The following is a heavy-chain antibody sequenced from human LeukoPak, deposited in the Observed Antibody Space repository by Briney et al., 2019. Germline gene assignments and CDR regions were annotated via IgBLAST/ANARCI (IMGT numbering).Heavy chain of an antibody. V-gene: IGHV6-1*01. CDR2: TYYTSKSYN. D-gene: IGHD2-15*01. Sequence: SQTLSLTCAISADSVSSNSAAWNSIRQSPSRVLEWIGSTYYTSKSYNDYALSVKSQITINPDTSKNHFSLQLNSVTPEDTAVYYCARGDYCSGGSCYSDGSHNWFDPWGQGTLVTVSS. J-gene: IGHJ5*02. CDR1: ADSVSSNSAA. CDR3: ARGDYCSGGSCYSDGSHNWFDP.